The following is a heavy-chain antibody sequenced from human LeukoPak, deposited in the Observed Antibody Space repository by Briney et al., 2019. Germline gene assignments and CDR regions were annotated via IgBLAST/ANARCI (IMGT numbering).Heavy chain of an antibody. CDR3: ATVAVILVLTYFDY. Sequence: SETLSLTCTVSGGSISSYYWSWIRQPPGKGLEWVAYLFYSGSTDYNPYLESRVTISVDTSKKQFYLKLRSVTAADTAEYYCATVAVILVLTYFDYWGRGTLVTVSS. J-gene: IGHJ4*02. CDR1: GGSISSYY. D-gene: IGHD4/OR15-4a*01. CDR2: LFYSGST. V-gene: IGHV4-59*12.